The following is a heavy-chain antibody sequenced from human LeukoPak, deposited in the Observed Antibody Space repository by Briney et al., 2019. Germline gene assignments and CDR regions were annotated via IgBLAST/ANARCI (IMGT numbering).Heavy chain of an antibody. J-gene: IGHJ4*02. CDR1: GGSFSGYY. V-gene: IGHV4-34*01. CDR3: ARGPKGAYGGSRADY. Sequence: TSETLSLTCAVYGGSFSGYYWSWIRQPPGKGLEWIGEINHSGSTNYNPSLKSRVTISVDTSKNQFSLKLSSVTAADTAVYYCARGPKGAYGGSRADYWGQGTLVTVSS. D-gene: IGHD4-17*01. CDR2: INHSGST.